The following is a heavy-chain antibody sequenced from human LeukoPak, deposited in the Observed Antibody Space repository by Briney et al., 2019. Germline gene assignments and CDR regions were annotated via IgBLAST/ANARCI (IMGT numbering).Heavy chain of an antibody. CDR1: GGSISSSTYY. V-gene: IGHV4-39*01. D-gene: IGHD1-14*01. CDR2: IYYTGST. J-gene: IGHJ3*01. Sequence: TSETLSLTCTVSGGSISSSTYYWAWIRQPPGKGLEWIGGIYYTGSTYYNPSLKSRVTISVDTSKNQFSLKLTSVTAADTALYYCASDPPGKPKVFDFWGQGTMVTVSS. CDR3: ASDPPGKPKVFDF.